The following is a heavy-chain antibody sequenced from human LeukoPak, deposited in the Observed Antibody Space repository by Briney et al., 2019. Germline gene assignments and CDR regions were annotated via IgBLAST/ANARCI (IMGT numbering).Heavy chain of an antibody. CDR3: ARRYFDYPLAFDI. J-gene: IGHJ3*02. Sequence: ASVKVSCKASGYTFTSYYMHWVRQAPGLGLEWMGIINPSGGSTSYAQKFQGRVTMTRDTSTSTVYMELSSLRSEDTAVYYCARRYFDYPLAFDIWGQGTMVTVSS. V-gene: IGHV1-46*03. CDR2: INPSGGST. D-gene: IGHD3-9*01. CDR1: GYTFTSYY.